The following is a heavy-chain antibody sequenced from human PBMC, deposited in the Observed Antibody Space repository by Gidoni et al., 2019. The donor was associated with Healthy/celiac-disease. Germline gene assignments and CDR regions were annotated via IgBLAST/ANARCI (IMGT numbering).Heavy chain of an antibody. CDR2: IYYSGST. CDR3: ARPGGQLVAPSPMDV. J-gene: IGHJ6*02. CDR1: GASISSSSYY. Sequence: QLQLQESGPGLVKPSETLSLTCTVSGASISSSSYYWGWIRQPPGKGLAWIGSIYYSGSTYYNPSLKSRVTISVDTSKNQFSLKLSSVTAADTAVYYCARPGGQLVAPSPMDVWGQGTTVTVSS. D-gene: IGHD6-6*01. V-gene: IGHV4-39*01.